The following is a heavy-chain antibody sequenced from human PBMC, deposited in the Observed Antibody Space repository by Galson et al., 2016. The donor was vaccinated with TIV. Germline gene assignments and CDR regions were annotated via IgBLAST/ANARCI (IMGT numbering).Heavy chain of an antibody. V-gene: IGHV1-2*02. CDR3: ARGVAVAGYFDY. Sequence: SVKVSCKASGYNFIGYYMHWVRQAPGQGLEWMGWIIPNSGGTNYAQKFQGRVTITRDKSMRTAYTELSRLRSDDTAVYYCARGVAVAGYFDYWGQGTLVTVSS. CDR2: IIPNSGGT. D-gene: IGHD6-19*01. J-gene: IGHJ4*02. CDR1: GYNFIGYY.